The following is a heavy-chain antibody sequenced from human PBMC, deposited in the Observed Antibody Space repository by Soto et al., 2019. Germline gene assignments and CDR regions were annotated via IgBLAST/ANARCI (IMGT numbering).Heavy chain of an antibody. Sequence: SETLSLTCAVSGGSLRSAIYYWSWIRQHPGKGLEWIGYFYHSGSTYYKPSLRSRVTISLDTSKNQFSLNLRSVTDADTAIYYCAREETGNDALDIWGQGTLVTVSS. D-gene: IGHD1-1*01. CDR1: GGSLRSAIYY. V-gene: IGHV4-31*11. CDR3: AREETGNDALDI. CDR2: FYHSGST. J-gene: IGHJ3*02.